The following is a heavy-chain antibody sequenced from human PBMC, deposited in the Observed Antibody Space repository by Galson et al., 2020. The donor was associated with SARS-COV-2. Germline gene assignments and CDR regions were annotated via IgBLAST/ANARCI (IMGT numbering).Heavy chain of an antibody. V-gene: IGHV3-13*04. CDR3: ARDLVIRGWEGYFYGMDV. CDR2: VGTAGDR. CDR1: GFTFSDHD. D-gene: IGHD3-10*01. J-gene: IGHJ6*02. Sequence: GETLKISCAASGFTFSDHDIHWVRQRPGKGLQWISGVGTAGDRYYLASVKGRFIISRDDAKNSVSLQMNSLRAEDSGVYYCARDLVIRGWEGYFYGMDVWGHGTVVNVSS.